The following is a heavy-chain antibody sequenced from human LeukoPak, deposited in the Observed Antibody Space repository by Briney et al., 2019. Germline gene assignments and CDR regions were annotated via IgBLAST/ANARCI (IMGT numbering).Heavy chain of an antibody. CDR3: ATLPALYCSGGSCYNYYYGMDV. CDR1: GYSFTSYW. J-gene: IGHJ6*02. CDR2: IYPGDSDT. V-gene: IGHV5-51*01. Sequence: ESLKISCKGSGYSFTSYWIGWVRQMPGKGLEWMGIIYPGDSDTRYSPSFQGQVTISADKSISTAYLQWSSLKASDTAMYYCATLPALYCSGGSCYNYYYGMDVWGQGTTVTVSS. D-gene: IGHD2-15*01.